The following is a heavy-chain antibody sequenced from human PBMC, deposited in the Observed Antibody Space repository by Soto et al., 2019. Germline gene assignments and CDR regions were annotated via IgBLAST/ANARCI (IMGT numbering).Heavy chain of an antibody. J-gene: IGHJ4*02. D-gene: IGHD3-10*01. CDR2: IYYSGST. V-gene: IGHV4-30-4*01. CDR1: GGSISSGEYY. CDR3: ARSLVGELWLMGY. Sequence: QVQLQESGPGLVKPSQTLSLTCTVSGGSISSGEYYWSWIRQPPGKGLEWIGYIYYSGSTYYNPSLGRRVTISVDTSKNQFSLKLSSVTSADTAVYYCARSLVGELWLMGYWGQGTLVTVSS.